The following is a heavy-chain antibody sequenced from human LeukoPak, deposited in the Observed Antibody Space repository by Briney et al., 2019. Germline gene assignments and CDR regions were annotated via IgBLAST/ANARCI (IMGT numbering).Heavy chain of an antibody. V-gene: IGHV1-46*01. D-gene: IGHD6-19*01. CDR1: GYTFTSYH. J-gene: IGHJ4*02. CDR3: AKSISSGWYSFDY. Sequence: ASVKVSCKTFGYTFTSYHMHWVRQAPGQGLEWVGIINPSDGRATYTQKFQGRVTMSRDTSTGTLYLALSSLTSEDTAVYYCAKSISSGWYSFDYWGQGTLVTVSS. CDR2: INPSDGRA.